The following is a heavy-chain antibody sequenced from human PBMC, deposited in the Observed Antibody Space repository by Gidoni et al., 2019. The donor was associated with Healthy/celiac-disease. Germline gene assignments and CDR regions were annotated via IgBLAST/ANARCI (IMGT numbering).Heavy chain of an antibody. Sequence: QMQLVQSGPEVKKPGTSVKVSCKASGLPFTSSAMQWVRQARGQRLEWIGWIVVGSGNTNYAQKFQERVTITRDMSTSTAYMELSSLRSEDTAVYYCAAIPDIVVVPAYYFDYWGQGTLVTVSS. CDR1: GLPFTSSA. V-gene: IGHV1-58*02. CDR3: AAIPDIVVVPAYYFDY. D-gene: IGHD2-2*01. J-gene: IGHJ4*02. CDR2: IVVGSGNT.